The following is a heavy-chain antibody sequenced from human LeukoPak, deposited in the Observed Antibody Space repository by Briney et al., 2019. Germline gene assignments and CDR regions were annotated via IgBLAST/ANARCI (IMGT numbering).Heavy chain of an antibody. CDR2: IYSGGST. Sequence: GGSLRPSCAASGFTVSSNYMSWVRQAPGKGLEWVSVIYSGGSTYYADSVKGRFTISRDNAKNSLYLQMNSLRAEDTAVYYCARAPAHDYWGQGTLVTVSS. CDR3: ARAPAHDY. D-gene: IGHD2-2*01. CDR1: GFTVSSNY. J-gene: IGHJ4*02. V-gene: IGHV3-66*01.